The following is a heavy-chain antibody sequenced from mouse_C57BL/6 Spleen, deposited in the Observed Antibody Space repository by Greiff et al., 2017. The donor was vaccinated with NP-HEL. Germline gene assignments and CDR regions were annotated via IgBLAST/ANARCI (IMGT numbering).Heavy chain of an antibody. CDR1: GYTFTSYW. J-gene: IGHJ2*01. D-gene: IGHD1-1*01. CDR2: IDPSDSYT. CDR3: ARAFYGYFDY. Sequence: VQLQQPGAELVKPGASVKLSCKASGYTFTSYWMQWVKQRPGQGLEWIGEIDPSDSYTNYNQKFKGKATLTVDTSSSTAYMQLSSLTSEDSAVYYCARAFYGYFDYWGQGTTLTVSS. V-gene: IGHV1-50*01.